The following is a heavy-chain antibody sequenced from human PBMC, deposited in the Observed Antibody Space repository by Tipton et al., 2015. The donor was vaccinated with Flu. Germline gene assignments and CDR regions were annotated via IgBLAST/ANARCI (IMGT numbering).Heavy chain of an antibody. CDR2: ISAYNGNT. D-gene: IGHD3-3*01. CDR1: GYAFTSYG. J-gene: IGHJ6*02. V-gene: IGHV1-18*01. CDR3: ARIVFDYDFWSGPTGGMDV. Sequence: QLVQSGAEVKKPGASVKVSRKASGYAFTSYGISWVRQAPGQGLEWMGWISAYNGNTNYAQKLQGRVTMTTDTSTSTAYMELRSLRSDDTAVYYCARIVFDYDFWSGPTGGMDVWGQGTTVTVPS.